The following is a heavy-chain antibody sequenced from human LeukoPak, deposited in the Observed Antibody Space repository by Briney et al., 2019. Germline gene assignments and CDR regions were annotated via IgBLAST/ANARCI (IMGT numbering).Heavy chain of an antibody. V-gene: IGHV3-74*01. CDR1: GFTFSSYW. Sequence: PGGSLRLSCAASGFTFSSYWMHWVRQAPRRGLVWVSRINSDGSSTSYADSVKGRFTISRDNAKNSLYLQMNSLSAEDTAVYYCARKRTLVATIPPREKKKNYYMDVWGKGTTVTVSS. CDR3: ARKRTLVATIPPREKKKNYYMDV. CDR2: INSDGSST. J-gene: IGHJ6*03. D-gene: IGHD5-12*01.